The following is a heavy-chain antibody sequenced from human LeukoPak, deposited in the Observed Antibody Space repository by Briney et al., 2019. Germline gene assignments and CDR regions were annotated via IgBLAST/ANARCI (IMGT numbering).Heavy chain of an antibody. V-gene: IGHV1-2*02. Sequence: ASVKVSCKASGYTFTGYYMHWVRQAPGQGLEWMGWINPNSGGTNYAEKVQGRVTMTRDTSTSTAYMELSRLRSDDTAVYYCARRPGRIAAAGPNYYYYYMDVWGKGTTVTVSS. CDR2: INPNSGGT. CDR3: ARRPGRIAAAGPNYYYYYMDV. CDR1: GYTFTGYY. J-gene: IGHJ6*03. D-gene: IGHD6-13*01.